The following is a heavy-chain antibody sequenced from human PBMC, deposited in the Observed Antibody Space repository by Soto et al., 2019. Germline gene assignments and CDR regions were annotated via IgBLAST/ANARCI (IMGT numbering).Heavy chain of an antibody. CDR3: ARDRGAVAGKGGVDY. CDR2: ISYDGSNK. V-gene: IGHV3-30-3*01. CDR1: GFTFSSYA. Sequence: QVQLVESGGGVVQPGRSLRLSCAASGFTFSSYAMHWVRQAPGKGLEWVAVISYDGSNKYYADSVKGRFTISRDNSKNTLYLQMNSLRAEDTAVYYCARDRGAVAGKGGVDYWGQGTLVTVSS. D-gene: IGHD6-19*01. J-gene: IGHJ4*02.